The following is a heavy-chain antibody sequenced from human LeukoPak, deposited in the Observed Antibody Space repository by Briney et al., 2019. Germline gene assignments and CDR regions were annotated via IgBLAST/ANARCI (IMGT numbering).Heavy chain of an antibody. CDR3: ARGMYTSSSSYYFDC. J-gene: IGHJ4*02. CDR1: GFTFSSYS. CDR2: ISSTDRYI. V-gene: IGHV3-21*01. D-gene: IGHD6-6*01. Sequence: GGSLRLSCAASGFTFSSYSMNWVRQAPGTGQERVSSISSTDRYIYYADSLKGRFTISRDNAKNSLYLQMNSLRAEDTAVYYCARGMYTSSSSYYFDCWGQGTLVTVSS.